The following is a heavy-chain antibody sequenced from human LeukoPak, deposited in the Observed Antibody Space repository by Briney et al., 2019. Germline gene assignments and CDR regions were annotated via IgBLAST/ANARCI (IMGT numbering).Heavy chain of an antibody. CDR1: GFTVSSNY. J-gene: IGHJ5*02. V-gene: IGHV3-66*01. Sequence: PGGSLRLSCAASGFTVSSNYMSWVRQAPGKGLEWVSVIYSDGSTYYADSVKDKFTIFRDNSKNTLFLQMNSLRAEDTAVYYCAREVTTIINWFDPWGQGTLVTVSS. CDR2: IYSDGST. D-gene: IGHD5-12*01. CDR3: AREVTTIINWFDP.